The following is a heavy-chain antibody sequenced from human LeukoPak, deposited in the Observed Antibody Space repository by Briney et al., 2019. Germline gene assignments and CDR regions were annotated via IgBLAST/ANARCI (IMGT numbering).Heavy chain of an antibody. CDR2: VRSKTFGGTT. J-gene: IGHJ4*02. CDR3: TRYSGRTDY. V-gene: IGHV3-49*03. CDR1: GFTFGTYA. D-gene: IGHD5-18*01. Sequence: GGSLRLSCTSSGFTFGTYAVSWFRQAPGKGLEWVAFVRSKTFGGTTEYAASVKGRFTISRDDSKSIAYLQMNSLKTEDTAVYYCTRYSGRTDYWGQGTLVSVSS.